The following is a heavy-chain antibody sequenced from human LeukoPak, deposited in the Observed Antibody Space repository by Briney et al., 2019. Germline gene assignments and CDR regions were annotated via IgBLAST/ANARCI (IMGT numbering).Heavy chain of an antibody. CDR3: AKESGKFDY. V-gene: IGHV3-43*02. CDR2: ISADGGSA. J-gene: IGHJ4*02. CDR1: GFTFDDYA. Sequence: SGGSLRLSCAASGFTFDDYAMHWVRQAPGKGLEWVSLISADGGSAFSADSVKGRFSISRDNSKNSLYLQMDSLRSEDTAMYYCAKESGKFDYWGQGTLVVVSS.